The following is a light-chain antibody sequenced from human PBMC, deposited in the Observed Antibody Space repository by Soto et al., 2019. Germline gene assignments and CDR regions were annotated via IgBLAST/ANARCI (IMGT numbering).Light chain of an antibody. CDR2: AAS. CDR1: QGIRSA. Sequence: AIQVTQSPSSLSASVGDRLTITCRTSQGIRSALGWYQQKPGKVPKLLIYAASTLQSGVPSRFSGSGSGRDFTLTISSLQPEDFATYYCLLDYAYFWAFGQGTKVEIK. J-gene: IGKJ1*01. V-gene: IGKV1-6*01. CDR3: LLDYAYFWA.